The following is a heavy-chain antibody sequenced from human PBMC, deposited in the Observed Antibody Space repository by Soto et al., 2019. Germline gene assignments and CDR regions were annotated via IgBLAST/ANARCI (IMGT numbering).Heavy chain of an antibody. Sequence: GGSLRLSCAASGFTVSSNYMSWVRQAPGKGLEWVSVIYSGGSTYYADSVKGRFTISRDNSKNTLYLQMNSLRAEDTAVYYCARDWIRRREVVDYYYYMDVWGKGTTVTVSS. CDR2: IYSGGST. CDR3: ARDWIRRREVVDYYYYMDV. J-gene: IGHJ6*03. D-gene: IGHD2-15*01. V-gene: IGHV3-66*01. CDR1: GFTVSSNY.